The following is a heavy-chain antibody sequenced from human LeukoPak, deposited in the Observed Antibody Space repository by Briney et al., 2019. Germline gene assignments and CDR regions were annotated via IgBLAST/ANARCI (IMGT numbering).Heavy chain of an antibody. CDR1: GFTVSSNY. D-gene: IGHD3-22*01. V-gene: IGHV3-53*01. J-gene: IGHJ4*02. Sequence: GGSLRLSCAASGFTVSSNYMSWVRQAPGKGLEWVSVIYSGGSTYYADSVKGRFTISRDNSKNTLYLQMNSLRAEDTAVYYCARAVSTRDSSGYYYYFDYWGQGTLVTVSS. CDR3: ARAVSTRDSSGYYYYFDY. CDR2: IYSGGST.